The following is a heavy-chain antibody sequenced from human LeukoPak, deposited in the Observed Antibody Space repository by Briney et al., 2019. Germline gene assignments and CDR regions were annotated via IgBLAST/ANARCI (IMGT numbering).Heavy chain of an antibody. J-gene: IGHJ6*03. CDR1: GFTFSSYS. Sequence: GGSLRLSCAASGFTFSSYSMNWVRQAPGKGLEWVSSISSSSSYIYYADSVKGRFTISRDNAKNSLYLQMNSLRAEDTAVYYCARVSNRFSKVGYYYMDVWGKGTTVTVSS. CDR2: ISSSSSYI. V-gene: IGHV3-21*01. CDR3: ARVSNRFSKVGYYYMDV. D-gene: IGHD1-26*01.